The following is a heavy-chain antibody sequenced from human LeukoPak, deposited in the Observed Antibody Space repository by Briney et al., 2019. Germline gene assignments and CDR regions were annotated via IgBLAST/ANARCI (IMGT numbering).Heavy chain of an antibody. CDR3: ARAGDSSGWPVAIDY. Sequence: SETLSLTCAVYGGSFSGYYWSWIRQPPGKGLEWIGYIYYSGSTNYNPSLKSRVTISVDTSKNQFSLKLSSVTAADTAVYYCARAGDSSGWPVAIDYWGQGTLVTVSS. CDR2: IYYSGST. CDR1: GGSFSGYY. V-gene: IGHV4-59*01. J-gene: IGHJ4*02. D-gene: IGHD6-19*01.